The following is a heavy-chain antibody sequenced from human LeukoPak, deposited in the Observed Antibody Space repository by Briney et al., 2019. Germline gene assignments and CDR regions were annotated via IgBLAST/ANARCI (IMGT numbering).Heavy chain of an antibody. CDR2: ISYSGST. V-gene: IGHV4-30-4*01. CDR1: GGSISSGDYY. CDR3: AREALLWFGELSAYNWFDP. J-gene: IGHJ5*02. Sequence: PSQTLSLTCTVSGGSISSGDYYWSWIRQPPGKGLEWIGYISYSGSTYYNPSLKSRVTISVDTSKNQFSLKLSSVTAADTAVYYCAREALLWFGELSAYNWFDPWGQGTLVTVSS. D-gene: IGHD3-10*01.